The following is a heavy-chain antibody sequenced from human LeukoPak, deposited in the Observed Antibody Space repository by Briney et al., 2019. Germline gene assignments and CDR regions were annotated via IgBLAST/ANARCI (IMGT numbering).Heavy chain of an antibody. CDR3: ARAWSGYSGYRPGNWFDP. Sequence: ASVKVSCKASGYTFTGYYMHWVRQAPGQGLEWMGWINPNSGGTNYAQKFQGRVTMTRDTSISTAYMELSRLRSDDTAVYYCARAWSGYSGYRPGNWFDPWGQGTLVTVSS. CDR2: INPNSGGT. V-gene: IGHV1-2*02. D-gene: IGHD5-12*01. J-gene: IGHJ5*02. CDR1: GYTFTGYY.